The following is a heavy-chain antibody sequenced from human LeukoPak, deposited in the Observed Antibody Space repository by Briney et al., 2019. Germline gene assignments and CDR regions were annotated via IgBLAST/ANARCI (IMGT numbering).Heavy chain of an antibody. CDR1: GFTFSSYG. CDR2: ISGSGGST. CDR3: AKDRARGSYYFDY. J-gene: IGHJ4*02. D-gene: IGHD1-26*01. V-gene: IGHV3-23*01. Sequence: GGTLRLSCAASGFTFSSYGMSWVRQAPGKGLEWVSAISGSGGSTYYADSVKGRFTISRDNPKNTLYLQMNSLRAEDTAVYYCAKDRARGSYYFDYWGQGTLVTVSS.